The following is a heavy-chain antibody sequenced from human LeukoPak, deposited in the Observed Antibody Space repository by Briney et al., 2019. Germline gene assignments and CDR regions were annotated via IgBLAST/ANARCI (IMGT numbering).Heavy chain of an antibody. CDR1: GITFSSYA. V-gene: IGHV3-23*01. D-gene: IGHD5-24*01. J-gene: IGHJ4*02. Sequence: AGGSLRLSCAASGITFSSYAMSWVRQAPGKGLEWVSAISGSGGSTCYADSVKGRFTISRDNSKNTLYLQMNSLRAEDTAVYYCAKSRHVVESLDYWGQGTLVTVSS. CDR2: ISGSGGST. CDR3: AKSRHVVESLDY.